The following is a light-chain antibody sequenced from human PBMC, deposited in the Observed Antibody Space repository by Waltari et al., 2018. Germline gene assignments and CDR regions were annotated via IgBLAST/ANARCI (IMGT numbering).Light chain of an antibody. CDR3: QTWGTGSWV. Sequence: QLVLTQSPSASASLGASVKFTCTLSSGHSSYAIAWHQQQPEKGPRYLMKINSDDTHTKGDGIPDRFSGSRSGAQRYLTISSLQSEDEADYYCQTWGTGSWVFGGGTKLTVL. J-gene: IGLJ3*02. CDR1: SGHSSYA. CDR2: INSDDTH. V-gene: IGLV4-69*01.